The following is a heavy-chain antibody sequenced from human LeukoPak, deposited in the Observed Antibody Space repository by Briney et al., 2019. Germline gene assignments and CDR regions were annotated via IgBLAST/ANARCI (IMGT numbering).Heavy chain of an antibody. V-gene: IGHV1-18*01. D-gene: IGHD3-3*01. J-gene: IGHJ6*03. Sequence: GASVKVSCKASGYTFTSYDINWVRQAPGQGLEWMGWISAYNGNTNYAQKLQGRVTMTTDTSTSTAYMELRSLRSDDTAVYYCARDQVVLRFLDGYYYYMDVWGKGTTVTVSS. CDR3: ARDQVVLRFLDGYYYYMDV. CDR2: ISAYNGNT. CDR1: GYTFTSYD.